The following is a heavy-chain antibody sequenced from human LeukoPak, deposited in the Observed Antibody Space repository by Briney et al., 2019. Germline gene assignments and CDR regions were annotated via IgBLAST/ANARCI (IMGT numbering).Heavy chain of an antibody. J-gene: IGHJ5*02. CDR3: ARGMRIAVAGYWFDP. D-gene: IGHD6-19*01. V-gene: IGHV4-59*01. Sequence: PSETLSLTCSVSGGSIDTFIWTWLRQPPGKGLEWIGYVSYVGTSYNPSLKSRLTISLDTSKTQFFLNLTSVTAADTGVYYCARGMRIAVAGYWFDPWGQGTLVIVAS. CDR1: GGSIDTFI. CDR2: VSYVGT.